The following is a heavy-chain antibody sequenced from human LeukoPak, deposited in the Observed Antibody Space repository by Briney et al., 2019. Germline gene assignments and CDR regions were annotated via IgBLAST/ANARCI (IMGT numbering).Heavy chain of an antibody. CDR3: ARVGEYCTSASCHDY. V-gene: IGHV1-18*01. CDR1: GYTFTNYG. CDR2: ISAYNGNA. D-gene: IGHD2-2*01. Sequence: ASVKVSCKTSGYTFTNYGISWVRQAPGQGLEWMGWISAYNGNADYAQNLQGRVTMTTDTSTSTAYMELRSLTSDDSAVYYCARVGEYCTSASCHDYWGQGTLVTVFS. J-gene: IGHJ4*02.